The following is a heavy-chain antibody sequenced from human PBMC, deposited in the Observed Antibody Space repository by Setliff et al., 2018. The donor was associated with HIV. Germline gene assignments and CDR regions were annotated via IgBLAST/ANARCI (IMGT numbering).Heavy chain of an antibody. D-gene: IGHD6-19*01. V-gene: IGHV3-48*03. CDR2: ISGSGNTI. J-gene: IGHJ4*02. CDR3: ARDLRGRWLAYGGLDY. Sequence: GESLKISCAASGFTLSTYVMHWVRQAPGKGLEWVSYISGSGNTIYYADSVRGRFTISRDNAMNSLFLQMSSLKAEDTAVYYCARDLRGRWLAYGGLDYWGQGRLVTVSS. CDR1: GFTLSTYV.